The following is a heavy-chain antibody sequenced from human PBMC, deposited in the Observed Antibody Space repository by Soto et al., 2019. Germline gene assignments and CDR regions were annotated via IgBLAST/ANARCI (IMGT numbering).Heavy chain of an antibody. Sequence: QVQLQESGPGLVKPSQTLSLTCTVSGGSINSDGYYWSWIRQHPGKGLEWIGYIHYSGNTYYNPSLKSRITISTDTSKNQFSLQLSSVTVADTAVYFCARDSLDSSGNFMRHPDAFDVWGQGTGVAGSS. J-gene: IGHJ3*01. D-gene: IGHD3-22*01. CDR1: GGSINSDGYY. V-gene: IGHV4-31*03. CDR2: IHYSGNT. CDR3: ARDSLDSSGNFMRHPDAFDV.